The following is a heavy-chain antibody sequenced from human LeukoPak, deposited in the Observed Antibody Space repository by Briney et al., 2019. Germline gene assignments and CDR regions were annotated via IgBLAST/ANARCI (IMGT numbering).Heavy chain of an antibody. D-gene: IGHD2-2*01. Sequence: SETLSLTCTVSGGSIRSYYWSWIRQPPGKGLEWIGYIYYSGSTNYNPSLKSRVTISVDTSKNQFSLKLSSVTAADTAVYYCARGGWIVVVPAAMPGDAFDIWGQGTMVTVSS. V-gene: IGHV4-59*01. CDR1: GGSIRSYY. CDR3: ARGGWIVVVPAAMPGDAFDI. J-gene: IGHJ3*02. CDR2: IYYSGST.